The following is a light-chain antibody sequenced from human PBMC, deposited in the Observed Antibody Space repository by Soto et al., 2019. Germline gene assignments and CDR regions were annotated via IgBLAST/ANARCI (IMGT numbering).Light chain of an antibody. CDR2: EVT. J-gene: IGLJ3*02. CDR3: SSYAGRDIWV. Sequence: QSALTQPPSASGSRGQSVTISCTGTSVDINYVSWFQQHPGKAPKLIICEVTKRPSGVPDRFSGSKSGHTASLTVSGLQDDDEADYYCSSYAGRDIWVFGGGTKVTVL. CDR1: SVDINY. V-gene: IGLV2-8*01.